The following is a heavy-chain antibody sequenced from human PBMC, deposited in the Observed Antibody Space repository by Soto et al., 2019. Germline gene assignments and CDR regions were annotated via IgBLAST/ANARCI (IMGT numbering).Heavy chain of an antibody. Sequence: QVQLVESGGGVVQPGRSLRLSCAASGFTFSSYAMHWVRQAPGKGLEWVAVISYDGSNKYYADSVKGRFTISRDNSKNTLYLQMNSLRAEDTAVYYWARASGMDVWGQGTTVTVSS. V-gene: IGHV3-30-3*01. J-gene: IGHJ6*02. CDR2: ISYDGSNK. CDR3: ARASGMDV. CDR1: GFTFSSYA.